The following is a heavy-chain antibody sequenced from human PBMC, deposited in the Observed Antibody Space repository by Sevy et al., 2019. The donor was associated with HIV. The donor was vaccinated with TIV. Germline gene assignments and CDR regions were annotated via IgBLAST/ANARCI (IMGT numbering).Heavy chain of an antibody. J-gene: IGHJ4*02. Sequence: VKVSCKASGGTFSSYGLSWVRQAPGQGLEWMGGIIPIFGKVNYAQKFQGRVTITADESTSTAYMGLSSLRSEDTAVYYCARGGATGTRVYWGQGTLVTVSS. CDR1: GGTFSSYG. CDR2: IIPIFGKV. CDR3: ARGGATGTRVY. D-gene: IGHD1-1*01. V-gene: IGHV1-69*13.